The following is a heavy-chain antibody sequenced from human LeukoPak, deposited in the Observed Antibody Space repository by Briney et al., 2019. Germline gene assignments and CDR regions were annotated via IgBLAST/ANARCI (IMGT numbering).Heavy chain of an antibody. CDR1: GFTFSSYG. Sequence: PGGSLRLSCAASGFTFSSYGMHWVRQAPGKGLEWVAVISYDGSNKYYADSVKGRFTISRDNSKNTLYLQMNSLRAEDTAVYYCARPSEPVDTAMVTFDYWGQGTLVTVSS. D-gene: IGHD5-18*01. J-gene: IGHJ4*02. CDR2: ISYDGSNK. CDR3: ARPSEPVDTAMVTFDY. V-gene: IGHV3-30*03.